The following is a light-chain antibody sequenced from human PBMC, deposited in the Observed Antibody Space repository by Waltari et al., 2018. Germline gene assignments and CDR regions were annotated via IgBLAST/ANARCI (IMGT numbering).Light chain of an antibody. CDR1: QDIKTY. Sequence: DIQMTQSPSSLSASVGDRVTITCRASQDIKTYLAWFQQKPGKAPKSLIHSASTLQGGVPSKFSGSGSGTDFTLTISSLQAEDFATYYCQQYKSFPLTFGGGTKVEI. CDR3: QQYKSFPLT. J-gene: IGKJ4*01. CDR2: SAS. V-gene: IGKV1-16*02.